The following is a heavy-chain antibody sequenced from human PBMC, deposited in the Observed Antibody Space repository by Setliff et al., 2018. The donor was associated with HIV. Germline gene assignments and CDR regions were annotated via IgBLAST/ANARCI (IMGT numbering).Heavy chain of an antibody. V-gene: IGHV4-4*09. D-gene: IGHD6-19*01. CDR1: GGSISSYY. CDR2: IYTSGST. CDR3: ARRRFGAVAGTYGMDV. Sequence: SETLSLTCTVSGGSISSYYWSWIRQPPGKGLEWIGYIYTSGSTNYNPSLKSRVTMSVDTSKNQFSLRLTSVTAADTAVYYCARRRFGAVAGTYGMDVWGQGTTVTVSS. J-gene: IGHJ6*02.